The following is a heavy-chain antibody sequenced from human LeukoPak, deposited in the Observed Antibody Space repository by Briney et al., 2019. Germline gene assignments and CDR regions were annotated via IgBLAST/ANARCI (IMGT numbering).Heavy chain of an antibody. CDR2: ISSSSSTI. D-gene: IGHD3-16*01. J-gene: IGHJ4*02. CDR3: ARDGDYYDYVWGSSIDY. V-gene: IGHV3-48*01. CDR1: GFTFSSYS. Sequence: GGSLRLSCAASGFTFSSYSMNWVRQAPGKGLEGVSYISSSSSTIYYADSVKGRFTISRDNAKNSLYLQMNSLRAEDTAVYYCARDGDYYDYVWGSSIDYWGQGTLVTVSS.